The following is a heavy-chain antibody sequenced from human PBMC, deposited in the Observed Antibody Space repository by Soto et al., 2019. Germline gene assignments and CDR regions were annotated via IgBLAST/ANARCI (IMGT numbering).Heavy chain of an antibody. CDR1: GFSFAGYA. CDR2: INWNSGSI. J-gene: IGHJ6*02. CDR3: AKDRGSGSYAANYYYYGMDV. Sequence: GGSLTLSCAASGFSFAGYAMHWVRQAPGKGLEWVSGINWNSGSIGYADSVKGRFTISRDNAKTSLYLQMNSLRAEDTALYYCAKDRGSGSYAANYYYYGMDVWGQGTTVTVSS. D-gene: IGHD3-10*01. V-gene: IGHV3-9*01.